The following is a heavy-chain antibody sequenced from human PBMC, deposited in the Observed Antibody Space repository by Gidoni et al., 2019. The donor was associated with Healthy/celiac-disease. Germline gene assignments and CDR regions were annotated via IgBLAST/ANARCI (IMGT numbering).Heavy chain of an antibody. Sequence: GFNFSNAWMSWVHQAPGKGLEWVGRIKSKTDGGTTDYAAPVKGRFTISRDDSKNTLSLQMNSLKTEDTAVYYCTTLTPGYYYYMDVWGKGTTVTVSS. CDR3: TTLTPGYYYYMDV. V-gene: IGHV3-15*01. J-gene: IGHJ6*03. CDR2: IKSKTDGGTT. CDR1: GFNFSNAW.